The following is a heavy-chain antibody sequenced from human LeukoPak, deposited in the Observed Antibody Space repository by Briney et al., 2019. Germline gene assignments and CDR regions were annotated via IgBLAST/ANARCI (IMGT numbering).Heavy chain of an antibody. CDR2: IYVGGGT. V-gene: IGHV3-53*05. D-gene: IGHD4-23*01. Sequence: GGSLRLSCEVSGFSVSDSYMTWVRQTPGKGLEWVSVIYVGGGTFYADSVKGRFTISRDNPKNTLYLQMNSLRAEDTAVYYCASGSGTRVYGGKGRVEIHFDYWGQGTLVTVSS. CDR1: GFSVSDSY. J-gene: IGHJ4*02. CDR3: ASGSGTRVYGGKGRVEIHFDY.